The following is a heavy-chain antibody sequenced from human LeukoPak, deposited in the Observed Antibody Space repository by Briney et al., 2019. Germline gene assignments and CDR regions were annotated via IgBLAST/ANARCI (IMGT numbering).Heavy chain of an antibody. CDR3: AADLGSSTINYDDGAFDI. Sequence: GGSLRLSCAASGFTFSSYIMHWVRQAPGKGLEWVSSISSSSSYIYYADSVKGRFTISRDNAENSLYLQMSSLRSEDTAVYYRAADLGSSTINYDDGAFDIWGQGTMVTVSS. D-gene: IGHD2-2*01. V-gene: IGHV3-21*04. J-gene: IGHJ3*02. CDR2: ISSSSSYI. CDR1: GFTFSSYI.